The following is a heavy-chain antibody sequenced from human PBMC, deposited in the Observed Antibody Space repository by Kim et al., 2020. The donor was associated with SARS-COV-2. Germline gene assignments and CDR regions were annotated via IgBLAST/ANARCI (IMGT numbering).Heavy chain of an antibody. V-gene: IGHV6-1*01. D-gene: IGHD1-26*01. J-gene: IGHJ3*02. CDR3: ARVRSDGVGATNDAFDI. Sequence: VKRRITINPDTSKNQFSLQLNSVTPEDTAVYYCARVRSDGVGATNDAFDIWGQGTMVTVSS.